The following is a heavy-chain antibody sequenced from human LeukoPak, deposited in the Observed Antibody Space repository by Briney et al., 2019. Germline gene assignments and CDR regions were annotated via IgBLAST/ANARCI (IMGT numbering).Heavy chain of an antibody. D-gene: IGHD5-24*01. V-gene: IGHV4-30-4*08. J-gene: IGHJ4*02. CDR3: ARARDGWSFFDY. CDR2: IYYSGST. Sequence: SWVRQAPGKGLEWIGYIYYSGSTYYNPSLKSRVTISVDTSKNQFSLKLSSVTAADTAVYYCARARDGWSFFDYWGQGTLVTVSS.